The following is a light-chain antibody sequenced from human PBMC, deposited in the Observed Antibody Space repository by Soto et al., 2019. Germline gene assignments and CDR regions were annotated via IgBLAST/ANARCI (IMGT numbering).Light chain of an antibody. CDR2: YDD. Sequence: QSVLTQPPSVSEAPRQRVTISCSGSSSNIGKNAVNWYQQFPGKAPKLLIFYDDLLPSGVSDRFSGSKSGTSASLAISGLQSEDEADYYCAAWDDSLXGVVFGGGTKX. CDR3: AAWDDSLXGVV. J-gene: IGLJ2*01. V-gene: IGLV1-36*01. CDR1: SSNIGKNA.